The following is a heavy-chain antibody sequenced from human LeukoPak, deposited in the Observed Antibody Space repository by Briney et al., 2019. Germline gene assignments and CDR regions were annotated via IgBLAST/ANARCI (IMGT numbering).Heavy chain of an antibody. D-gene: IGHD6-19*01. Sequence: SQTLSLTCTVSGGSISSGSYYWSWIRQPAGKGLEWIGRIYTSGSTNYNPSLKSRVTISVDTSKNQFSLKLSSVTAADMAVYYCARFPGGAGAFDYWGQGTLVTVSS. CDR3: ARFPGGAGAFDY. V-gene: IGHV4-61*02. CDR2: IYTSGST. CDR1: GGSISSGSYY. J-gene: IGHJ4*02.